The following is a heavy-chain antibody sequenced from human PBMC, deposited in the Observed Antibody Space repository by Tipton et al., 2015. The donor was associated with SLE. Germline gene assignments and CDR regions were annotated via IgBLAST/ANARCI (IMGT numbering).Heavy chain of an antibody. CDR2: ISYIGST. V-gene: IGHV4-31*03. CDR3: ARSYCSDDECQTAFWVDP. Sequence: LRLSCTVSGASINSGDYYWSWIRQHPGKGLEWIGYISYIGSTYYNPSLKSRLIISVDTSKNQVSLKLSSVTAADTAVYYCARSYCSDDECQTAFWVDPWGQGTLATVSS. D-gene: IGHD2-15*01. J-gene: IGHJ5*02. CDR1: GASINSGDYY.